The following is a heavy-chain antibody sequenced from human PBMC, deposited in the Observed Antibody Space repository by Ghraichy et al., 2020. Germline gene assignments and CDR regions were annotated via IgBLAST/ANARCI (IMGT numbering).Heavy chain of an antibody. J-gene: IGHJ4*02. Sequence: GGSLRLSCTASGFTFGDYAMAWFRQAPGKGLEWVGFIRSQTDGGTTAHAASMKGRFTISRDDSKNIAYLQMNSLETEDTAVYYCTRDRPIDYWGQGTLVTVSS. CDR1: GFTFGDYA. V-gene: IGHV3-49*03. CDR3: TRDRPIDY. CDR2: IRSQTDGGTT.